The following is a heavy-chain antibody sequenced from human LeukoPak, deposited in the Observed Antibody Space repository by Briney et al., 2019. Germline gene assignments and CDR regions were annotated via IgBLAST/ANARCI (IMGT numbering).Heavy chain of an antibody. V-gene: IGHV3-53*01. CDR2: IYSGGST. Sequence: GVSLRLSCAASGVTVSGNYMSWVRQAPGKGLEWVSVIYSGGSTTYADSVKGRFTISRDNSKNTLYLQMNSLRAEDTAVYYCARVSDGCYDSWGQGTLVTVSS. J-gene: IGHJ4*02. CDR1: GVTVSGNY. CDR3: ARVSDGCYDS. D-gene: IGHD3-22*01.